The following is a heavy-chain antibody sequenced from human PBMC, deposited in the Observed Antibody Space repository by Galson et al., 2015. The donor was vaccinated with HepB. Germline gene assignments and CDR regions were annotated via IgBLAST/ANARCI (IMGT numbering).Heavy chain of an antibody. CDR2: ISSSGSTI. D-gene: IGHD3-22*01. J-gene: IGHJ4*02. CDR1: GFTFSDYY. V-gene: IGHV3-11*01. Sequence: SLRLSCAASGFTFSDYYMSWIRQAPGKGLEWVSYISSSGSTIYYADSVKGRFTISRDNAKNSLYLQMNSLRAEDTAVYYCAREYYYDSSGYSSLDYWGQGTLVTVSS. CDR3: AREYYYDSSGYSSLDY.